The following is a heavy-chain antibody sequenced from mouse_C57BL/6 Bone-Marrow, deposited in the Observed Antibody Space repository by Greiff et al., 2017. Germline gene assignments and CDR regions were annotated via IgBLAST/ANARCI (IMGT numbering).Heavy chain of an antibody. CDR2: IYPGDGDT. J-gene: IGHJ3*01. CDR1: GYAFSSSW. V-gene: IGHV1-82*01. Sequence: VKLQQSGPELVKPGASVKISCKASGYAFSSSWMNWVKQRPGKGLEWIGRIYPGDGDTNYNGKFKGKATLTADKSSSTAYMQLSSLTSEDSAVYFCARSSYGSSPWGQGTLVTVSA. D-gene: IGHD1-1*01. CDR3: ARSSYGSSP.